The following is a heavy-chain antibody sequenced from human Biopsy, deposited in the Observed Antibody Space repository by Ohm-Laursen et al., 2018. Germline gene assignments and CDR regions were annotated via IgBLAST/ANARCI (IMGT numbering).Heavy chain of an antibody. D-gene: IGHD4-23*01. CDR3: ARDTRWSPYHMDV. J-gene: IGHJ6*02. V-gene: IGHV3-11*01. CDR1: GFPFSDYY. CDR2: ISSGGTTI. Sequence: SLRLSCTASGFPFSDYYMRWIRQAPGKGLEWVSYISSGGTTIYYADSVKGRFTISRDNAKNSLYPQMNSLRADDTAVHYCARDTRWSPYHMDVWGQGTTVTVSS.